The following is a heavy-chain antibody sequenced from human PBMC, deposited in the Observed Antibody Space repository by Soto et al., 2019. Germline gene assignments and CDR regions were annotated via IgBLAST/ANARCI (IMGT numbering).Heavy chain of an antibody. CDR1: GCTFSSYS. D-gene: IGHD3-22*01. Sequence: SVKVSCKASGCTFSSYSISWVRQAPGQGLEWMGGIIPIFGTANYAQKFQGRVTITADESTSTAYMELSSLRSEDTAVYYCARDLTMIVVVDYYGMYVWGQGTTVTISS. V-gene: IGHV1-69*13. CDR3: ARDLTMIVVVDYYGMYV. J-gene: IGHJ6*02. CDR2: IIPIFGTA.